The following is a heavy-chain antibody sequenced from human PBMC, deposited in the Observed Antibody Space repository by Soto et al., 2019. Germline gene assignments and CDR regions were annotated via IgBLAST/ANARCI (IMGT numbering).Heavy chain of an antibody. CDR2: IYHSGGT. Sequence: QVQLQESGPGLVKPSGTLSLTCAVSGGSISSNNWWHWVRQPPGKGLEWIGEIYHSGGTNYSPSLKSRVTMSVDKSKNQFSLSLSSMTAADTAVYYCVIERGAGTYQGFDFWGQGTLVTVSS. D-gene: IGHD1-26*01. CDR3: VIERGAGTYQGFDF. J-gene: IGHJ4*02. V-gene: IGHV4-4*02. CDR1: GGSISSNNW.